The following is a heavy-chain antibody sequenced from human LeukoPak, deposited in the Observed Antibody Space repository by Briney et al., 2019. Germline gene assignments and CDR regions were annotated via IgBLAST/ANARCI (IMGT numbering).Heavy chain of an antibody. CDR3: ARDYGSGSYYNNWFDP. J-gene: IGHJ5*02. D-gene: IGHD3-10*01. CDR2: ISGSGGST. V-gene: IGHV3-23*01. CDR1: GFTFSSYA. Sequence: GGSLRLSCAASGFTFSSYAMSWVRQAPGKGLEWVSAISGSGGSTYYADSVKGRFTISRDNAKNSLYLQMNSLRAEDTAVYYCARDYGSGSYYNNWFDPWGQGTLVTVSS.